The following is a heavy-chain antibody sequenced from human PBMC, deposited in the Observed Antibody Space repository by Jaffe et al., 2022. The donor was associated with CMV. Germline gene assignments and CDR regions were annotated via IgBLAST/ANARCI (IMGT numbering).Heavy chain of an antibody. CDR2: ISNAATTI. V-gene: IGHV3-48*03. D-gene: IGHD2-15*01. CDR3: ARESGGPTDY. Sequence: EVQLVESGGGLVQPGGSLRLSCTTSGFTFSSYEMNWVRQAPGKGLEWLAYISNAATTIYYADSVKGRFTISRDNANNALYLEMNSLSAEDTAVYYCARESGGPTDYWGQGTLVTVSS. J-gene: IGHJ4*02. CDR1: GFTFSSYE.